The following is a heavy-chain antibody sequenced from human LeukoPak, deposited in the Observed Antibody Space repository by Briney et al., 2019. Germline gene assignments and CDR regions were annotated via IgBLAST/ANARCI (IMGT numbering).Heavy chain of an antibody. CDR3: ARRGATRSPFDY. CDR2: IYYSGST. Sequence: SETLSLTCTVSGGSVSSGSYYWSWIRQPPGKGQEWIGYIYYSGSTNYNPSLKSRVTISVDTSKNQFSLKLSSVTAADTAVYYCARRGATRSPFDYWGQGTLVTVSS. J-gene: IGHJ4*02. CDR1: GGSVSSGSYY. V-gene: IGHV4-61*01. D-gene: IGHD1-26*01.